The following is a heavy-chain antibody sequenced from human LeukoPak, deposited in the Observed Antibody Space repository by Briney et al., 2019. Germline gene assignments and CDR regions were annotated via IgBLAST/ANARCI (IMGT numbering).Heavy chain of an antibody. D-gene: IGHD3-3*01. CDR2: ISWDGGST. CDR1: GFTFDDYA. V-gene: IGHV3-43D*03. J-gene: IGHJ4*02. CDR3: ARDEGVGYDFWSGYYRNFDY. Sequence: PGGSLRLSCAASGFTFDDYAMHWVRQAPGKGLEWVSLISWDGGSTYYADSVKGRFTISRDNSKNSLYLQMNSLRAEDTAVYYCARDEGVGYDFWSGYYRNFDYWGQGTLVTVSS.